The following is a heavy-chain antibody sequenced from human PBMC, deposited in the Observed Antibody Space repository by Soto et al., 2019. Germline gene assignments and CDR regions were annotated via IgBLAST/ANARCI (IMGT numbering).Heavy chain of an antibody. Sequence: SETLSLTCTVSGGSISSSSYYWGWIRQPPGKGPEWTGSIYYSGSTYYNPSLKSRVTISVDTSKNQFSLKLSSVTAADTAVYYCARQEWHIVVVTAIYFDYWGQGTLVTVSS. J-gene: IGHJ4*02. V-gene: IGHV4-39*01. CDR3: ARQEWHIVVVTAIYFDY. CDR2: IYYSGST. CDR1: GGSISSSSYY. D-gene: IGHD2-21*02.